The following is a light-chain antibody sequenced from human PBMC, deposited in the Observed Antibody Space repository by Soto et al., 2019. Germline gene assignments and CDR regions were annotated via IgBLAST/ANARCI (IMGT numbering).Light chain of an antibody. Sequence: EIVMTQSPATLSVSPGEGATLSCRASQSIRSDLAWYQQKPGQAPRLLIYGASTRATGIPVRFSGSGSGTEFTLTISSLQSEDFAVYYCQQYNNWLITFGQGTRLEIK. V-gene: IGKV3D-15*01. J-gene: IGKJ5*01. CDR3: QQYNNWLIT. CDR2: GAS. CDR1: QSIRSD.